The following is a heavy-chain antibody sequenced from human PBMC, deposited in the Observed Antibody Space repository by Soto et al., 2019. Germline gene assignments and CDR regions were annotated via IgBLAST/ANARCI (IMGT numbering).Heavy chain of an antibody. Sequence: TSETLSLTCTVSGGSISSGGYYLSWIRQHPGKGLEWIGYIYYSGSTYYNPSLKSRVTISVDTSKNQFSLKLSSVTAADTAVYYCARDRSCTNGVCNTVWGYYYYGMDVWGQGTTVTVSS. J-gene: IGHJ6*02. CDR2: IYYSGST. CDR1: GGSISSGGYY. V-gene: IGHV4-31*03. D-gene: IGHD2-8*01. CDR3: ARDRSCTNGVCNTVWGYYYYGMDV.